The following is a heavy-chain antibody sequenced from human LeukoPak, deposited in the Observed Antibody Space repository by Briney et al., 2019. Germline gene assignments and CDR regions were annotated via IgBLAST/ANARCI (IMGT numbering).Heavy chain of an antibody. CDR1: GFTFSNYS. D-gene: IGHD2-21*01. CDR3: ASSDWAKDTFDY. Sequence: GGSLRLSCAGSGFTFSNYSMNWVRQAPGKGLEWVSSISSSSSYIYYADSVKGRFTVSRDNAKNSLYLQMNSLRVEDTAVFYCASSDWAKDTFDYWGQGTLVTVSS. J-gene: IGHJ4*02. CDR2: ISSSSSYI. V-gene: IGHV3-21*01.